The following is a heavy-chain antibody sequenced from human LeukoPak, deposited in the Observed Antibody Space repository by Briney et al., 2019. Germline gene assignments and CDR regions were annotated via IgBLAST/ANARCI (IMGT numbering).Heavy chain of an antibody. J-gene: IGHJ4*02. CDR1: GGSISSSSYY. CDR3: ARDPSGSGNYYFDY. CDR2: IYYRGNT. Sequence: SETLSLTCTVSGGSISSSSYYWGWIRQPPGKGLEWIGSIYYRGNTYYNPSLKSRVTISVDTSQNHFSLKLSSVTAADTAVYYCARDPSGSGNYYFDYWGQGTLVTVSS. D-gene: IGHD3-10*01. V-gene: IGHV4-39*02.